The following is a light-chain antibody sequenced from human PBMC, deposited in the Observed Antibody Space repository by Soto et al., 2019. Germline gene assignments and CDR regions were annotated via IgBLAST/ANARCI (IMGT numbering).Light chain of an antibody. CDR1: SSDVGGYNY. J-gene: IGLJ2*01. CDR3: RSYTSSSTLV. CDR2: DVS. V-gene: IGLV2-14*01. Sequence: QSALTQPASVSGSPGQSIAISCTGTSSDVGGYNYVSWYQQHPCKAPKLMIYDVSNRPSGVSNRFSGSKSGNTASLTISGLQAEDEADFYCRSYTSSSTLVFGGGTKLTVL.